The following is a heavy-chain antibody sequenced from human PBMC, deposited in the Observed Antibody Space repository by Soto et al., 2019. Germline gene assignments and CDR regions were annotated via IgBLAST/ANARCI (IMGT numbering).Heavy chain of an antibody. D-gene: IGHD3-3*01. CDR3: ARWGAIDGVLYYDFWSGYYTDYYYYGMDV. Sequence: SETLSLTCTVSRGSISSDDYYWSWIRQPPGKGLEWIGFIYYSGSTNYNTSLKSRVTISVDTSKNQFSLKLSSVTAEDTAVNYCARWGAIDGVLYYDFWSGYYTDYYYYGMDVWGQGTTVT. CDR2: IYYSGST. CDR1: RGSISSDDYY. J-gene: IGHJ6*02. V-gene: IGHV4-61*08.